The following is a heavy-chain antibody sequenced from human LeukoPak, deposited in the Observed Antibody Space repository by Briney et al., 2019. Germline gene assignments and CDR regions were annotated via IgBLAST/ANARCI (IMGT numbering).Heavy chain of an antibody. CDR3: ARTSCSSTSCAPNAFDI. V-gene: IGHV1-69*01. CDR2: IIPIFGTA. D-gene: IGHD2-2*01. J-gene: IGHJ3*02. CDR1: GGTLSSYA. Sequence: SVKVSCKASGGTLSSYAISWVRQAPGQGLEWMGGIIPIFGTANYAQKFQGRVTITADESTSTAYMELSSLRSEDTAVYYCARTSCSSTSCAPNAFDIWGQGTMVTVSS.